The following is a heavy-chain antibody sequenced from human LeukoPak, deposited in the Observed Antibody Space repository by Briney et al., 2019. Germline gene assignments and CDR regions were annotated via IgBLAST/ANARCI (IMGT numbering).Heavy chain of an antibody. CDR3: ARVDLLWTGHSSANWFAP. CDR1: GYTFTSYD. V-gene: IGHV1-8*01. D-gene: IGHD3/OR15-3a*01. Sequence: ASVKVSCKASGYTFTSYDINWLRQATGQGLEWMGCMNPNSGNTGYAQKFQGRVTMTRNTSISTAYMELSSLRSDDTAVYYCARVDLLWTGHSSANWFAPWGQSTPVTVSS. CDR2: MNPNSGNT. J-gene: IGHJ5*02.